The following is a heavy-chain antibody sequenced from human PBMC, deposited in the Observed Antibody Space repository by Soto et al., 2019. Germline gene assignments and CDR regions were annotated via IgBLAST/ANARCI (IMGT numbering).Heavy chain of an antibody. CDR1: EFAFSSYW. D-gene: IGHD6-25*01. CDR3: ARDVSPGSSGLYFDAFDI. V-gene: IGHV3-7*05. J-gene: IGHJ3*02. Sequence: EVQLVESGGGLVQPGGSLTLSCAASEFAFSSYWMTWVRQAPGKGLEWVANIRKDGSQRSYLDSVRGRFTISRDNSKNSLYLQRISLRAEDTALYFCARDVSPGSSGLYFDAFDIWGQGTMVTVSS. CDR2: IRKDGSQR.